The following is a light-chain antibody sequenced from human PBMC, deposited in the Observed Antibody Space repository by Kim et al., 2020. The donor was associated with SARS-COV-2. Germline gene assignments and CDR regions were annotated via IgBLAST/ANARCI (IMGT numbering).Light chain of an antibody. CDR3: QQYNKWPRT. J-gene: IGKJ1*01. CDR1: QSVSSN. CDR2: GAS. Sequence: EMVLTQSPATLSVSPGERATLSCRASQSVSSNLAWFQQKPGQAPRLLIYGASTRAPGIAARFSGSGSGTEFTLTISSLQSEDFAVYYCQQYNKWPRTFGQGTKVDIK. V-gene: IGKV3-15*01.